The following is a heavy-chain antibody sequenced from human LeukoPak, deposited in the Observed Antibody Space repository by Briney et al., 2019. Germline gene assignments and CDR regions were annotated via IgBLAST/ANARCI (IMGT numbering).Heavy chain of an antibody. D-gene: IGHD1-26*01. Sequence: GGSLRLSCAASGFTFSSYSMNWVRQAPGKGLEWVSSISSSSSYIYYADLVKGRFTISRDNAKNSLYLQMNSLRAEDTAVYYCARDGNDAFDIWGQGTMVTVSS. CDR2: ISSSSSYI. J-gene: IGHJ3*02. CDR1: GFTFSSYS. V-gene: IGHV3-21*01. CDR3: ARDGNDAFDI.